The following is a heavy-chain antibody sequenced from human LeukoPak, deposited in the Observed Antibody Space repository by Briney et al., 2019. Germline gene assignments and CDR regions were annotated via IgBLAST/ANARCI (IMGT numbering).Heavy chain of an antibody. CDR2: IYHSGST. D-gene: IGHD3-16*02. Sequence: SETLSLTCTVSGYSISSGYYWGWIRQPPGKGLEWIESIYHSGSTYYNPSLKSRVTISVDTSKNQFSLKLSSVTAADTAVYYCARDMITFGGVIVYYFDYWGQGTLVTVSS. J-gene: IGHJ4*02. CDR3: ARDMITFGGVIVYYFDY. V-gene: IGHV4-38-2*02. CDR1: GYSISSGYY.